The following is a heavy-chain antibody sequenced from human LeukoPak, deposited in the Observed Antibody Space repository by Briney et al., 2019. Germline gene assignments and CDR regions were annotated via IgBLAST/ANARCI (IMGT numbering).Heavy chain of an antibody. CDR3: VKGLRSYGYSLFDY. CDR2: IGGGGETS. V-gene: IGHV3-23*01. J-gene: IGHJ4*02. Sequence: GGSLRLSCVASGFTFSNHAMNWVRQAPGEGLEWVSVIGGGGETSYYADSVKGRFTISRDNSKNTIYLQMNSLGAEDTAVYYCVKGLRSYGYSLFDYWGQGSLVTVFS. D-gene: IGHD5-18*01. CDR1: GFTFSNHA.